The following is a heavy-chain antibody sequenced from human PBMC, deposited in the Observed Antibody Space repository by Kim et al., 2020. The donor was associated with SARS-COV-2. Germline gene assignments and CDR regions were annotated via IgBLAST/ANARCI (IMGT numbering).Heavy chain of an antibody. D-gene: IGHD2-8*01. Sequence: SGPTLVNPTQTLTLTCTLSGFSLSTSGMCVNWIRQSPGKALEWLASIDCDNDKYYSASLKTRLTISKDTSKNQVVLTMTNMDPVDTATYYCARRKNDAGSCTTSNCFNFFDYWGQGTLVTVSS. CDR3: ARRKNDAGSCTTSNCFNFFDY. J-gene: IGHJ4*02. CDR2: IDCDNDK. CDR1: GFSLSTSGMC. V-gene: IGHV2-70*11.